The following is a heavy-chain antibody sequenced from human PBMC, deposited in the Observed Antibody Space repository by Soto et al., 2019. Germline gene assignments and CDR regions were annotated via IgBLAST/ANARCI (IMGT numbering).Heavy chain of an antibody. D-gene: IGHD6-19*01. J-gene: IGHJ5*02. CDR1: GGSVSSGSYY. V-gene: IGHV4-61*01. Sequence: QVQLQESGPGLVKPSETLSLTCTVSGGSVSSGSYYWTWIRQPPGKGLEWIGYIPYTGTTNYHPSLKSRVTIXXDXSXXQFSLRRSSVTPADTALYYCAELVAVAGTDDCFDPWGQGTLVTVSS. CDR3: AELVAVAGTDDCFDP. CDR2: IPYTGTT.